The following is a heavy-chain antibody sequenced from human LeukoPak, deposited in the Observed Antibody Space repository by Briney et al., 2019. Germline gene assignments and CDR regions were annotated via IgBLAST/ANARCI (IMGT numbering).Heavy chain of an antibody. J-gene: IGHJ6*02. D-gene: IGHD2-21*02. CDR3: AAFTATARDYYYYYGMDV. CDR2: IYYSGST. V-gene: IGHV4-39*01. CDR1: GGPISSSSYY. Sequence: ETLSLTCTVSGGPISSSSYYWGWIRQPPGKGLEWIGSIYYSGSTYYNPSLKSRVTISVDTSKNQFSLKLSSVTAADTAVYYCAAFTATARDYYYYYGMDVWGQGTTVTVSS.